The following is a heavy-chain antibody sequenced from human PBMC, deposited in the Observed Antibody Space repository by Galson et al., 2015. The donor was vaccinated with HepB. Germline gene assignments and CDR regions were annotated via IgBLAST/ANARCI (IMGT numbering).Heavy chain of an antibody. CDR1: GFTFSNYG. V-gene: IGHV3-30*18. CDR3: AKDRALRFLEGYYYYYGMDV. D-gene: IGHD3-3*01. CDR2: IPYDGRNK. J-gene: IGHJ6*02. Sequence: SLRLSCAVSGFTFSNYGMHWVRQAPGKGLEWVAVIPYDGRNKYYGDSVQGRFTISRDNSKNPLYLQMNSLRTEDTAVYYCAKDRALRFLEGYYYYYGMDVWGQGTTVTVSS.